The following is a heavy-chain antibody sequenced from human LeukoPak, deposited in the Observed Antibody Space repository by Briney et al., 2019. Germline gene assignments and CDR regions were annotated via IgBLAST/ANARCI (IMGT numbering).Heavy chain of an antibody. CDR3: AREDDWNYEDY. V-gene: IGHV3-7*01. CDR2: IKQDGSEK. CDR1: GFTFSNYW. Sequence: GGSLRLSCAASGFTFSNYWMSWVRQAPGKGLEWVANIKQDGSEKYYVDSVKGRFTISRDNAKNSLYLQMNSLRAEDTAVYYCAREDDWNYEDYWGQGTLVTVSS. D-gene: IGHD1-7*01. J-gene: IGHJ4*02.